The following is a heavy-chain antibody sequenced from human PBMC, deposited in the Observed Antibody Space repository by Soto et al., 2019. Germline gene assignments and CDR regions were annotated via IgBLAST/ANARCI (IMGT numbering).Heavy chain of an antibody. V-gene: IGHV3-23*01. J-gene: IGHJ6*02. Sequence: GASLRLSCAASGFTLGSNAMGWVRQAPGKGLEWVSAISKSGEATYYADSVKGRFTISRDSSKNTLYLQMNSLRADDTAVYYCLKYCSSTTCYSYYAMDVWGQGTTVTGSS. CDR3: LKYCSSTTCYSYYAMDV. D-gene: IGHD2-2*01. CDR2: ISKSGEAT. CDR1: GFTLGSNA.